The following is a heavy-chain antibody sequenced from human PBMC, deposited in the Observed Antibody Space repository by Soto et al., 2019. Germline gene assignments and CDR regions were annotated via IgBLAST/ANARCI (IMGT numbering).Heavy chain of an antibody. J-gene: IGHJ1*01. CDR1: GGSISSYY. CDR2: IYYSGST. V-gene: IGHV4-59*01. CDR3: ASESYTYSAEYFQH. D-gene: IGHD2-21*01. Sequence: PSETLSLTCTVSGGSISSYYWSWIRQPPGKGLEWIGYIYYSGSTNYNPSLKSRVTISVDTSKNQFSLKLSSVTAADTAVYYCASESYTYSAEYFQHWGQGTLVTVSS.